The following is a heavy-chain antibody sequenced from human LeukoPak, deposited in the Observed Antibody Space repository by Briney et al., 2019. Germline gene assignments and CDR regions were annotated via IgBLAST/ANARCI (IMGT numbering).Heavy chain of an antibody. CDR3: TRHSSSWEYFDY. V-gene: IGHV3-73*01. CDR2: IRSKANSYAT. Sequence: GGSLRLSCAASGFTFSGSAMHWVRQASGKGLEWVGRIRSKANSYATAYAASVKGRFTISRDDSKNTAYLQMNSLKTEDTAVYYCTRHSSSWEYFDYWGQGTLVTVSS. CDR1: GFTFSGSA. J-gene: IGHJ4*02. D-gene: IGHD6-13*01.